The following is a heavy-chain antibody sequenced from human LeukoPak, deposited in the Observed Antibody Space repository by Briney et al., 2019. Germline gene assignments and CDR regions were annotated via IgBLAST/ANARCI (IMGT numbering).Heavy chain of an antibody. D-gene: IGHD2-15*01. CDR3: AKSYCSGGSCWDAFDI. Sequence: GGSLRLSCAASGFTFSTYVMSWVRQAPGKGLEWASAISGSGGSTYYADSVKGRFTISRDNSKNTLYLQMNSLRAEDTAVYYCAKSYCSGGSCWDAFDIWGQGTMVTVSS. CDR2: ISGSGGST. CDR1: GFTFSTYV. V-gene: IGHV3-23*01. J-gene: IGHJ3*02.